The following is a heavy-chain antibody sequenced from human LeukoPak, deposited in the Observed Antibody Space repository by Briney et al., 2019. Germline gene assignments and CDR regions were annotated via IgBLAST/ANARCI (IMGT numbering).Heavy chain of an antibody. J-gene: IGHJ4*02. V-gene: IGHV1-69*06. D-gene: IGHD6-6*01. CDR3: ARDGSSSNDY. Sequence: SVKVSCTAPGGTFSSYAISWVRQAPGQGLEWMGRIIPIFGTANYAQKFQGRVTITADKSTSTAYMELSSLRSEDTAVYYCARDGSSSNDYWGQGTLVTVSS. CDR2: IIPIFGTA. CDR1: GGTFSSYA.